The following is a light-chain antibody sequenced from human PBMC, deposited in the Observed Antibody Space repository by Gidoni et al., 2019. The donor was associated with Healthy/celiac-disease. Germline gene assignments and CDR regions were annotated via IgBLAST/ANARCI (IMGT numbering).Light chain of an antibody. Sequence: QSALTQPASVSASPGQSITISCTGTSSDVVGYNYVSGYQQHPGKAPKLMIYDVSNRPSGVSNRFSGSKSGNTASLTISGLQAEDEADYYCSSYTSSSTLVFGGGTKLTVL. CDR3: SSYTSSSTLV. CDR2: DVS. CDR1: SSDVVGYNY. V-gene: IGLV2-14*03. J-gene: IGLJ2*01.